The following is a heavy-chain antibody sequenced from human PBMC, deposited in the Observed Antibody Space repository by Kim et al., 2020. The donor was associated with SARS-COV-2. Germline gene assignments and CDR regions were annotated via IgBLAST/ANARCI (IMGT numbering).Heavy chain of an antibody. Sequence: GGSLRLSCAASGFSFRSYGMHWVRQAPGKGLEWVAVIWYDGNKKYYADSVKGRFTISRDNSKNTLFLQMNSLRGEDTAVYYCARVQDSNYGYYYYGMDVWGPGTTVTVSS. CDR2: IWYDGNKK. J-gene: IGHJ6*02. D-gene: IGHD4-4*01. V-gene: IGHV3-33*01. CDR1: GFSFRSYG. CDR3: ARVQDSNYGYYYYGMDV.